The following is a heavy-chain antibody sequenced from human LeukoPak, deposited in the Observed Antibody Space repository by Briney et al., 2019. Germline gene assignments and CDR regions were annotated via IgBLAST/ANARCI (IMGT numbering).Heavy chain of an antibody. J-gene: IGHJ3*02. Sequence: PGGSLRLSCAASGFTFSSDWMSWVRQAPGKGLEWVANIKQDGSEKYYVDSVKGRFTISRDNAKNSLYLQMNSLRAEDTAVYYCARVTKQDAFDIWGQGTMVTVSS. V-gene: IGHV3-7*01. CDR2: IKQDGSEK. CDR3: ARVTKQDAFDI. D-gene: IGHD3-3*01. CDR1: GFTFSSDW.